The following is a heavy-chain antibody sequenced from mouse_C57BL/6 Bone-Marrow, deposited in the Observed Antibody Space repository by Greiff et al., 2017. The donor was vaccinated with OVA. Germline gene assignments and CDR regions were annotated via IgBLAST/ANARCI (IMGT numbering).Heavy chain of an antibody. CDR3: ARIKDSSGYENYAMDY. V-gene: IGHV8-8*01. CDR1: GFSLSTFGMG. D-gene: IGHD3-2*02. J-gene: IGHJ4*01. CDR2: IWWDDDK. Sequence: QVQLKESGPGILQPSQTLSLTCSFSGFSLSTFGMGVGWIRQPSGKGLEWLAHIWWDDDKYYNPALKSRLTISKDTSKNQVFLKIANVDTADTATYYCARIKDSSGYENYAMDYWGQGTSVTVSS.